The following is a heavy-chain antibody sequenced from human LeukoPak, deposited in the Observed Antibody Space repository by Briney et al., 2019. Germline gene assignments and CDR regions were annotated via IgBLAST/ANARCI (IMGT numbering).Heavy chain of an antibody. CDR2: ISSSSSYI. D-gene: IGHD6-19*01. CDR1: GFTFSSYS. V-gene: IGHV3-21*01. CDR3: ARLGYGGSGWYFDY. Sequence: TSGGSLRLSCAASGFTFSSYSMNWVRQAPGKGLEWVSSISSSSSYIYYADSVKGRFTISRDNAKNSLYLQMNSLRAEDTAVYYCARLGYGGSGWYFDYWGQGTLVTVSP. J-gene: IGHJ4*02.